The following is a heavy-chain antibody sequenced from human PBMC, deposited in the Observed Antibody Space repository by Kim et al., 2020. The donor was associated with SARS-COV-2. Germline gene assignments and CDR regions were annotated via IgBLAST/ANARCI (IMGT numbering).Heavy chain of an antibody. V-gene: IGHV3-30*01. J-gene: IGHJ4*02. D-gene: IGHD3-10*01. Sequence: ADPVKGRFPSSRDNSKNPLFLQMTGLGAEDTAVYYCARGGSGSYRSYFDYWGQGTLVTVSS. CDR3: ARGGSGSYRSYFDY.